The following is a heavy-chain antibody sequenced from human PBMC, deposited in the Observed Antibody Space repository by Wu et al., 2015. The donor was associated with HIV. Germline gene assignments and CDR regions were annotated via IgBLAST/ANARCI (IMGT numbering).Heavy chain of an antibody. Sequence: QVQLMQSGAEVKKPGSSVKVSCKASGGTFSNYAITWVRQAPEQGLEWMGGIIPIFGTTKYAQRFQGRVTITADESTTTAYMELSSLRSEDTAIYYCARDSKYYGSWSDYLPEAFDVWGQGTMVTVSS. CDR3: ARDSKYYGSWSDYLPEAFDV. CDR2: IIPIFGTT. V-gene: IGHV1-69*12. D-gene: IGHD3-3*01. J-gene: IGHJ3*01. CDR1: GGTFSNYA.